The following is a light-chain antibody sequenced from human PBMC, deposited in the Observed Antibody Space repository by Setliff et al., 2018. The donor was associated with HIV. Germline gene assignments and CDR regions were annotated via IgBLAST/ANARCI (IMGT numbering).Light chain of an antibody. CDR3: CSYVGRNSGV. J-gene: IGLJ3*02. V-gene: IGLV2-14*03. Sequence: QSVLTQPASVSGSPGQSVAISCTGASSDVGRYNFVSWYQQHPGKAPKLMIYDVDNRPAGVSNRFSGSKSGNTASRAISGLHAEDEADYYCCSYVGRNSGVFGGVTK. CDR1: SSDVGRYNF. CDR2: DVD.